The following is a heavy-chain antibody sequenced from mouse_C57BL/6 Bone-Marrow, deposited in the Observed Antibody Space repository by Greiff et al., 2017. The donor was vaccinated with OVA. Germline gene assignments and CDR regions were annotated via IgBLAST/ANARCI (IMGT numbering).Heavy chain of an antibody. D-gene: IGHD3-2*02. J-gene: IGHJ3*01. V-gene: IGHV1-72*01. Sequence: VKLMESGAELVKPGASVKLSCKASGYTFTSYWMHWVKQRPGRGLEWIGRIDPNSGGTKYNEKFKSKATLTVDKPSSTAYMQLSSLTSEDSAVYYCANGGTAQAIFAYWGQGTLVTVSA. CDR3: ANGGTAQAIFAY. CDR1: GYTFTSYW. CDR2: IDPNSGGT.